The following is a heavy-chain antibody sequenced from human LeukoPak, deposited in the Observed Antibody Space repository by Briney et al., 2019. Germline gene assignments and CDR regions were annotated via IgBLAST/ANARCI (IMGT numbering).Heavy chain of an antibody. CDR3: ARLDRGGYERGGPWFDP. CDR2: IYYTGST. Sequence: SETLSLTCTVSGASIRSSYWSWLRQPPGKGLEWIGYIYYTGSTNSNPSLKSRVTVSLDTSKNQFSLKLSSMTAADTAVYYFARLDRGGYERGGPWFDPGGQGPLVTVSS. CDR1: GASIRSSY. J-gene: IGHJ5*02. V-gene: IGHV4-59*08. D-gene: IGHD3-22*01.